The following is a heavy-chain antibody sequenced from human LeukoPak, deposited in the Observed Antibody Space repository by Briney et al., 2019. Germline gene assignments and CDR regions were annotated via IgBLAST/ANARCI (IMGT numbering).Heavy chain of an antibody. CDR3: ARGVPYDSWSGPHYSDY. Sequence: GGSLRLSCAASRFTLSTYWMSWVRQAPGKGLEWVAHIKQDGSQEYYVDSVKGRFTISRDSAKNSLYLQMNSLRAEDTAVYYCARGVPYDSWSGPHYSDYWGQGALVTVSS. CDR2: IKQDGSQE. J-gene: IGHJ4*02. D-gene: IGHD3-3*01. V-gene: IGHV3-7*01. CDR1: RFTLSTYW.